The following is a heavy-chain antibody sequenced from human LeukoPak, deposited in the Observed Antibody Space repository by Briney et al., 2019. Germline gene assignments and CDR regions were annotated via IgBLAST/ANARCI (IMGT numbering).Heavy chain of an antibody. CDR2: ISAYNGKT. D-gene: IGHD4-23*01. Sequence: ASLKVSCKASGYKFNTYGISWVRQAPGQGLEWMGWISAYNGKTDYAQKFQGRVTMTTDTSTSTAYMELRSLRSDDTAVYYCARPDYGGNRGAFDIWGRGTMVTVSS. CDR1: GYKFNTYG. V-gene: IGHV1-18*01. J-gene: IGHJ3*02. CDR3: ARPDYGGNRGAFDI.